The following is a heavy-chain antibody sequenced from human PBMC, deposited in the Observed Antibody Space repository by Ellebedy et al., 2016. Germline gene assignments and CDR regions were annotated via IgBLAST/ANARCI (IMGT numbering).Heavy chain of an antibody. CDR3: ARFYDSSGYYYGYFDY. CDR1: GFTFSSYG. Sequence: GGSLRLSXAASGFTFSSYGMHWVRQAPGKGLEWVAVIWYDGSNKYYADSVKGRFTISRDNSKNTLYLQMNSLRAEDTAVYYCARFYDSSGYYYGYFDYWGQGTLVTVSS. D-gene: IGHD3-22*01. CDR2: IWYDGSNK. V-gene: IGHV3-33*01. J-gene: IGHJ4*02.